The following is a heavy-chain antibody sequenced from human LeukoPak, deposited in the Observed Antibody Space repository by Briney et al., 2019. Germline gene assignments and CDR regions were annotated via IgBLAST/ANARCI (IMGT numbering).Heavy chain of an antibody. Sequence: PGGSLRLSCAASGFTFSSYRVNWVRQAPGKGLEWVSSISGSSSYIYYTDSVKGRFTISRDNAKNSLYLQMISLRAEDTAVYYCARDSVRGGRFGLDVWGQGTTVTVSS. J-gene: IGHJ6*02. V-gene: IGHV3-21*06. CDR3: ARDSVRGGRFGLDV. CDR1: GFTFSSYR. D-gene: IGHD3-10*01. CDR2: ISGSSSYI.